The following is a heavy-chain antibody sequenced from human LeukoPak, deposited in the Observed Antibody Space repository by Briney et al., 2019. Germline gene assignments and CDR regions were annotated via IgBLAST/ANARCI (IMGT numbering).Heavy chain of an antibody. V-gene: IGHV1-69*01. CDR1: GGTFSSYA. D-gene: IGHD4-17*01. CDR3: ARGAGDYWYFDL. J-gene: IGHJ2*01. Sequence: SVKVSCKASGGTFSSYAISWVRQALGQGLEWMGGIIPIFGTANYAQKFQGRVTITADESTSTAYMELSSLRSEDTAVYYCARGAGDYWYFDLWGRGTLVTVSS. CDR2: IIPIFGTA.